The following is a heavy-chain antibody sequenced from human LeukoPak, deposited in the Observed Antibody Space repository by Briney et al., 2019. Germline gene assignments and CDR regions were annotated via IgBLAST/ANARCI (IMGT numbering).Heavy chain of an antibody. V-gene: IGHV4-59*01. D-gene: IGHD3-16*01. J-gene: IGHJ3*02. CDR2: NYHSGSA. Sequence: PSETLSLTCTVSGGSISTYYWSWIRQPPGKGLEWIGYNYHSGSANYNPSLKSRVTISVDTSKNRSSLKLSSVTAADTAVYYCARNDRGYAFDIWGQGTMVTVSS. CDR1: GGSISTYY. CDR3: ARNDRGYAFDI.